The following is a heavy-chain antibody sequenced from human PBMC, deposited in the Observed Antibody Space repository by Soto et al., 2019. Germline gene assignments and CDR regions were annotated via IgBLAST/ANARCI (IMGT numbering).Heavy chain of an antibody. V-gene: IGHV3-53*01. Sequence: PGGSLRLSCVASGIPVSSNYMTWVRQAPGKGLEWVSVLHSGGDTYSADSVRGRFTISRDNSKNTLYLDMNSLGVEDTAIYYCAKHRYHSTPLYDSLEYWGQGILVTVSS. CDR2: LHSGGDT. J-gene: IGHJ4*02. CDR1: GIPVSSNY. D-gene: IGHD3-22*01. CDR3: AKHRYHSTPLYDSLEY.